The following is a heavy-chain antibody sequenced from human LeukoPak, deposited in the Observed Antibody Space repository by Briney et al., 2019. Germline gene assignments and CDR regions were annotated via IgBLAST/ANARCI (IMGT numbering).Heavy chain of an antibody. D-gene: IGHD2-15*01. V-gene: IGHV4-34*01. Sequence: SETLSLTCAVYGGSFSDYYWSWIRQPPGKGLEWIGEINHSGSTNYNPSLKSRVTISVDTSTNQFSLKLSSVTAADTAVYYCARGVYCSGGSCYTPFDYWGQGTLVTVSS. J-gene: IGHJ4*02. CDR3: ARGVYCSGGSCYTPFDY. CDR1: GGSFSDYY. CDR2: INHSGST.